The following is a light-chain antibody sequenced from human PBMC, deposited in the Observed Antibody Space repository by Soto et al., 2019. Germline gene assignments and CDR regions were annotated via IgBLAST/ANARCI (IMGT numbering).Light chain of an antibody. Sequence: SALTQPASVSASPGQSITISCTGTSSDVGGYNYVSWYQHHSGTAPKLIISQVSNRPSGVSIRFSGSKSGNTASLTISGLQAEDEADYYCSSYTNSSTFYVFGTGTKLTVL. CDR3: SSYTNSSTFYV. V-gene: IGLV2-14*01. CDR1: SSDVGGYNY. CDR2: QVS. J-gene: IGLJ1*01.